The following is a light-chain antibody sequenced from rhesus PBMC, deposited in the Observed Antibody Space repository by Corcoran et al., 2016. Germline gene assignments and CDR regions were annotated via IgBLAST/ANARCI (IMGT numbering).Light chain of an antibody. CDR2: EVS. CDR1: SSDIGGYNY. V-gene: IGLV2-32*02. J-gene: IGLJ6*01. Sequence: QAALTPPRSVSGSPGQSVTISCPGTSSDIGGYNYVSWYQHHPGTAPKLMIYEVSKRPSGVSDRFSGSKSGNTASLTISGLQAEDEADYYCSSYAGSNTYVFGSGTKLTVL. CDR3: SSYAGSNTYV.